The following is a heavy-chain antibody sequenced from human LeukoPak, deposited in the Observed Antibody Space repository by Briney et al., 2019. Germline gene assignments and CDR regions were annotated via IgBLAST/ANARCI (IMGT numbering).Heavy chain of an antibody. D-gene: IGHD4-17*01. Sequence: ASVKVSCKASGYTFTSYGISWVRQAPGQGLEWMGWINTYDGNTNSAQNFQGRVTMTTDTSTRTAYMELKSLTSDDTAVYYCARDLESDEGDYGDVLPGYWGQGTLVTVS. CDR2: INTYDGNT. V-gene: IGHV1-18*01. CDR3: ARDLESDEGDYGDVLPGY. J-gene: IGHJ4*02. CDR1: GYTFTSYG.